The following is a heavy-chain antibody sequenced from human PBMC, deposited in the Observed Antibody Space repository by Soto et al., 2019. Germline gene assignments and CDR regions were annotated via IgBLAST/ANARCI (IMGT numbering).Heavy chain of an antibody. J-gene: IGHJ4*02. CDR1: GASVSSSSFY. V-gene: IGHV4-61*01. CDR2: VYYSGSP. CDR3: ARESPMVTATTN. D-gene: IGHD4-17*01. Sequence: SETLSLTCTVSGASVSSSSFYCSWIRQPPGKGLEWIGYVYYSGSPIYNPSLKSRVTISVDTSKNQFSLKLSPVTAADTAVYYCARESPMVTATTNWGPGTLVTVS.